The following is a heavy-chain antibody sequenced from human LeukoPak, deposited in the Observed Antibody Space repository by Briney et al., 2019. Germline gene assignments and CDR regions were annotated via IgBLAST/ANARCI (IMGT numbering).Heavy chain of an antibody. V-gene: IGHV1-2*02. CDR1: GYTFTDYN. D-gene: IGHD6-13*01. CDR3: ARLHSSHWFDP. CDR2: IIPNSGDT. J-gene: IGHJ5*02. Sequence: ASVKVSCKTSGYTFTDYNLHWVRQAPGQGLEWMGWIIPNSGDTNYAQKFQGTVTMTRDTSINTAYMELSSLRSEDTAVYYCARLHSSHWFDPWGQGTLVTVSS.